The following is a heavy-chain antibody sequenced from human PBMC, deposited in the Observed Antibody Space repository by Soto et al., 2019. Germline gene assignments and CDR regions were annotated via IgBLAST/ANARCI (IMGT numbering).Heavy chain of an antibody. CDR3: AGGSDGVIVVVPAASTTRKYYYYGMDV. D-gene: IGHD2-2*01. Sequence: KASETLSLTCAVYGGSFSGYYWSWIRQPPGKGLEWIGEINHSGSTNYNPSLKSRVTISVDTSKNQFSLKLSSVTAADTAVYYCAGGSDGVIVVVPAASTTRKYYYYGMDVWGQGTTVTVSS. V-gene: IGHV4-34*01. J-gene: IGHJ6*02. CDR2: INHSGST. CDR1: GGSFSGYY.